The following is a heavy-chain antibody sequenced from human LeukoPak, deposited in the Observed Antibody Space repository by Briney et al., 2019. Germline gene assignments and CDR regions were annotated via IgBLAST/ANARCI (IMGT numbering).Heavy chain of an antibody. CDR2: ISGSGGGT. Sequence: PAGSLTLSCAASGFTFSNYAMTWLRQAPGKGLEWVLAISGSGGGTYYADSEKGQFTISRDNSKNTLYVQMNSLRAEDTAVYSCAKFHTVTTTYWGQGTLVTVS. J-gene: IGHJ4*02. V-gene: IGHV3-23*01. D-gene: IGHD4-11*01. CDR3: AKFHTVTTTY. CDR1: GFTFSNYA.